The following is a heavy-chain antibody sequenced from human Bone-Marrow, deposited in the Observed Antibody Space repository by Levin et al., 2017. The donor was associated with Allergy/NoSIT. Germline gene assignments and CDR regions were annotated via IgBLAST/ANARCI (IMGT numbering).Heavy chain of an antibody. CDR1: DGSISIYY. CDR2: IYYNGET. Sequence: PSETLSLTCTVSDGSISIYYWSWIRQPPGKGLEWIGYIYYNGETNYNPSLKSRVTISLDTSKNQFSLNLSSVTAADTAVYFCARSVLYHFGMDVWGQGATVTVSS. V-gene: IGHV4-59*01. CDR3: ARSVLYHFGMDV. J-gene: IGHJ6*02.